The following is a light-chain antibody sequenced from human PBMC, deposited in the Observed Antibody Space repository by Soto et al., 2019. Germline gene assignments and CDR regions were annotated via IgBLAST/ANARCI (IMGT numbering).Light chain of an antibody. CDR1: QSVSSN. Sequence: VLTQSPATLSASPGERVTLSCRASQSVSSNLVWYQQKPGQAPRLLIYGASTRATVIPAGFSGSGSGTEFTLTISSLQSEDFAVYYCQQYNNRGITFGQGTRLEI. CDR3: QQYNNRGIT. V-gene: IGKV3-15*01. CDR2: GAS. J-gene: IGKJ5*01.